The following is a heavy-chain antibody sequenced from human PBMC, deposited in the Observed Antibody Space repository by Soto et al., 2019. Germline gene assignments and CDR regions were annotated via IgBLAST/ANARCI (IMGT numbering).Heavy chain of an antibody. V-gene: IGHV4-31*03. CDR3: AAGAIFGVVPLDY. CDR1: GGSISSGGYY. CDR2: IYYSGST. Sequence: PSETLSLTCTVSGGSISSGGYYWSWIRQHPGKGLEWIGYIYYSGSTYYNPSLKSRVTISVDTSKNQFSLKLSSVTAADTAVYYCAAGAIFGVVPLDYWGQGTLVTVSS. D-gene: IGHD3-3*01. J-gene: IGHJ4*02.